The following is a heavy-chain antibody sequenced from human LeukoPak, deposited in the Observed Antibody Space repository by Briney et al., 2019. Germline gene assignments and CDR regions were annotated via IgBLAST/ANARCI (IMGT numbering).Heavy chain of an antibody. J-gene: IGHJ4*02. Sequence: GGSLRLSCAAAGFSFSNYGIRWVRQDRGNGLEWVSGISGPSGTIIYAAPVKGRFTISRDNSKNPLYLQMNSLRVDDMAVYYCAKRLGDPRAFDYWGQGTLVTVSS. D-gene: IGHD2-21*02. CDR2: ISGPSGTI. V-gene: IGHV3-23*01. CDR3: AKRLGDPRAFDY. CDR1: GFSFSNYG.